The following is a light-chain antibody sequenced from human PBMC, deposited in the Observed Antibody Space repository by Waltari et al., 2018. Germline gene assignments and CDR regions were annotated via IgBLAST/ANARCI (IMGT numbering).Light chain of an antibody. CDR3: QQYGSSPPT. CDR2: GAS. CDR1: QSITNNY. Sequence: EIVLTQSPGTLSLSPGERATLSCRASQSITNNYLAWYQQKPGQAPRLLIYGASSRATGIPDRFSGSGSGTGFTLTISRLAPEDFAVYVCQQYGSSPPTFGQGTKVEIK. V-gene: IGKV3-20*01. J-gene: IGKJ1*01.